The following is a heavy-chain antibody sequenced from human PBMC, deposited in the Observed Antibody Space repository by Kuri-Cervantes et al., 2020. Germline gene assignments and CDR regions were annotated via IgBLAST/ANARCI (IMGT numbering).Heavy chain of an antibody. CDR3: AAESLGSVRPGFDP. V-gene: IGHV1-69*13. Sequence: SVKVSCKASGYTFTSYGISWVRQAPGQGLEWMGGIIPIFGTANYAQKFQGRVTITADESTSTAYMELSSLRSEDTAVYYCAAESLGSVRPGFDPWGQGTLVTVSS. CDR1: GYTFTSYG. CDR2: IIPIFGTA. D-gene: IGHD3-16*01. J-gene: IGHJ5*02.